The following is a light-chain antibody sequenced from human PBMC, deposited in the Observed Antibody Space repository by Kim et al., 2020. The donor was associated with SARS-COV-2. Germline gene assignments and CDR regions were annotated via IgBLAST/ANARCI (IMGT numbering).Light chain of an antibody. CDR3: QEWDSSTEV. CDR1: KLGDKY. J-gene: IGLJ3*02. CDR2: QDS. V-gene: IGLV3-1*01. Sequence: SYELTQPPSVSVSPGQTASITCSGDKLGDKYACWYQQKPGQYPVLVIYQDSKRPSGIPERFSGSNSGNTATLTISGTQAMDEADYYCQEWDSSTEVFGGG.